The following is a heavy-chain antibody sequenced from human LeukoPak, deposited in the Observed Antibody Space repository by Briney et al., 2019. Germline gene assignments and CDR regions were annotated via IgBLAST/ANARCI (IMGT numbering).Heavy chain of an antibody. CDR3: ARTLVRGVDYFDY. V-gene: IGHV3-30-3*01. J-gene: IGHJ4*02. Sequence: PGRSLRLSCAASGFTFSSYATHWVRQAPGKGLEWVAVISYDGSNKYYADSVRGRFTISRDNSTNTLYLQMNSLRAEDTAVYYCARTLVRGVDYFDYWGQGTLVTVSS. CDR1: GFTFSSYA. CDR2: ISYDGSNK. D-gene: IGHD3-10*01.